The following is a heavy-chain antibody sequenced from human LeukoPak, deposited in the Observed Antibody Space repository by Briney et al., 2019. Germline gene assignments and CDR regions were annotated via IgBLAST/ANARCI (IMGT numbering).Heavy chain of an antibody. CDR3: AKTRGVVIYSVDY. D-gene: IGHD3-10*01. V-gene: IGHV3-23*01. CDR2: ISGSGGNT. Sequence: GGSLRLSCAASGFTFSSYAMSWVRQALGKGLEWVSAISGSGGNTYYADSVKGRFTISRDNSKNTLYLQMNGLRAEDTAVYYCAKTRGVVIYSVDYWGQGTLVTVSS. CDR1: GFTFSSYA. J-gene: IGHJ4*02.